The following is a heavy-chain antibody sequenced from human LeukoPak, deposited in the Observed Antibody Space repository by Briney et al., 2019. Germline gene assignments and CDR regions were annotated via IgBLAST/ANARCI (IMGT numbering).Heavy chain of an antibody. J-gene: IGHJ4*02. D-gene: IGHD2-2*01. V-gene: IGHV4-31*03. CDR2: IYYSGST. CDR1: GGSISSGGYY. Sequence: PSQTLSLTCTVSGGSISSGGYYWSWIRQHPGKGLEWIGYIYYSGSTCYNPSLKSRVTISVDTSKNQFSLKLSSVTAADTAVYYCARDAMNILDRYFDYWGQGTLVTVSS. CDR3: ARDAMNILDRYFDY.